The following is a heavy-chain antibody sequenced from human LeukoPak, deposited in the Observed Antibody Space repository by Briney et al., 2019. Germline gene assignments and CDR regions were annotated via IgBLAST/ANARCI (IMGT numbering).Heavy chain of an antibody. J-gene: IGHJ4*02. CDR2: ISPYNDNT. CDR1: GYIFTRTG. V-gene: IGHV1-18*04. D-gene: IGHD4-23*01. Sequence: ASVKVSCKASGYIFTRTGINWVRQAPGQGLEWMGWISPYNDNTKYAQKFQGRVTMTTDTSTTTAYMDLRSLRSDDTAVYYCARGRYGGNSDYWGQGTLVTVSS. CDR3: ARGRYGGNSDY.